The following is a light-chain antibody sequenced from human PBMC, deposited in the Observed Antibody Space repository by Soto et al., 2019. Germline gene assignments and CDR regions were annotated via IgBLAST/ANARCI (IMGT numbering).Light chain of an antibody. J-gene: IGKJ1*01. CDR3: QQSFIAPCT. CDR2: ASS. Sequence: IHLTQSPSSLSSSVGDIVSITCRASQSISSYLNWYQQKPGKVPKLLIYASSSLQSGVPSRFSGSGSGTDFTLTISSLQPEDFATYYCQQSFIAPCTFGQGTKVDNK. CDR1: QSISSY. V-gene: IGKV1-39*01.